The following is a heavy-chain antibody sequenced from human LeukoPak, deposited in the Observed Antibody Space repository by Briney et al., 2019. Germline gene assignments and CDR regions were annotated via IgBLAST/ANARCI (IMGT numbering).Heavy chain of an antibody. CDR1: GGSFSGYY. Sequence: PSETLSLTCAVYGGSFSGYYWSWIRQPPGKGLEWIGYIYYDGSTDYNPSLKSRVTISVDTSKNKFSLKLSSVTAADTAVYYCARDLYGDDYFDYWGQGTLVTVSS. CDR3: ARDLYGDDYFDY. D-gene: IGHD4-17*01. J-gene: IGHJ4*02. CDR2: IYYDGST. V-gene: IGHV4-59*01.